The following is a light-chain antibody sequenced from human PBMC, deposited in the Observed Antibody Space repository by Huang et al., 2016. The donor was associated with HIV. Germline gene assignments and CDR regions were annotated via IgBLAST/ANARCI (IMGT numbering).Light chain of an antibody. V-gene: IGKV4-1*01. CDR2: WAS. CDR1: QNILYSSNNKKS. J-gene: IGKJ3*01. Sequence: DIAMTQSPDSLAVSLGERATINCKSSQNILYSSNNKKSLAWFQQKPGRPPKLLINWASTRGAGVPDRFRGSGAGTDFTLNISSLQAEDVAVYYCQEYYSNPVTFGPGTKVDIK. CDR3: QEYYSNPVT.